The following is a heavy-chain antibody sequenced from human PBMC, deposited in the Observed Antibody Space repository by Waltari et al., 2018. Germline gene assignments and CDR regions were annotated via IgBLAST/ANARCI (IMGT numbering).Heavy chain of an antibody. Sequence: QVELYESGPGLVRPSETLFLSCSVSGDSMKSHYWDWMRHSPGRGREWIVYVYDSGNAKYNPSLSRRGSNTIDTSDNQFSLRMTSVTAADTAVYYCARRYGYYNHYGLDVWGQGITVTVSS. CDR1: GDSMKSHY. D-gene: IGHD1-26*01. J-gene: IGHJ6*02. CDR2: VYDSGNA. CDR3: ARRYGYYNHYGLDV. V-gene: IGHV4-59*11.